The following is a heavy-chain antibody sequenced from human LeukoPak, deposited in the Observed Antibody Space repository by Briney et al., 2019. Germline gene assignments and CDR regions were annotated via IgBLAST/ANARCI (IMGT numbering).Heavy chain of an antibody. CDR1: GGSFSGYY. D-gene: IGHD3-10*01. V-gene: IGHV4-34*01. Sequence: PSETLSLTCAVYGGSFSGYYWSWIRQPPGKGLEWIGEINHSGSTNYNPSLESRVTISVDTSKNQFSLKLSSVTAADTAVYYCARGSRAHYGSGSYYKGGYFQHWGQGTLVTVSS. CDR2: INHSGST. J-gene: IGHJ1*01. CDR3: ARGSRAHYGSGSYYKGGYFQH.